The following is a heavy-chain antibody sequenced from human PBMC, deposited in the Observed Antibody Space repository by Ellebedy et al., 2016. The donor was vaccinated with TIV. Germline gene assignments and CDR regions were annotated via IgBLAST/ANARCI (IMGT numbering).Heavy chain of an antibody. CDR3: ARDQVLGISDDYYGMDV. J-gene: IGHJ6*02. Sequence: SETLSLTXTVSGASISSGDYYWTWIRQPPGKGLEWIGYIFYTGNTYYNPSLKSRVTMSVDTSKNQFSLRLSSVTAADTAVYYCARDQVLGISDDYYGMDVWGQGTTVTVSS. D-gene: IGHD3-3*02. V-gene: IGHV4-30-4*01. CDR1: GASISSGDYY. CDR2: IFYTGNT.